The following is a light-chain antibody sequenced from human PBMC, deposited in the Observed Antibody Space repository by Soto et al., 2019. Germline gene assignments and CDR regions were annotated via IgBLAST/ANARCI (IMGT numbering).Light chain of an antibody. CDR1: QSFNSAY. Sequence: EIVLTQSPGTLSLSPGESATLSYRASQSFNSAYLVWYQQKPGQAPRLLIYGASSRATGIPDRFSGSGSGTEFTLTISRVEPEDFAVYYCQRSGSSGWTFGQGTKVEIK. CDR3: QRSGSSGWT. J-gene: IGKJ1*01. CDR2: GAS. V-gene: IGKV3-20*01.